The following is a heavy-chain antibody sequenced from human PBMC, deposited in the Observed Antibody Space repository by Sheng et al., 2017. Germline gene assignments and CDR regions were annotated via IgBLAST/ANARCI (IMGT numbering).Heavy chain of an antibody. CDR3: ARDQGGSHYYYYMDV. V-gene: IGHV1-69*08. J-gene: IGHJ6*03. CDR2: IIPILGIA. CDR1: GGTFSSYT. Sequence: QVQLVQSGAEVKKPGSSVKVSCKASGGTFSSYTISWVRQAPGQGLEWMGRIIPILGIANYAQKFQGRVTITADKSTSTAYMELSSLRSEDTAVYYCARDQGGSHYYYYMDVWGKGTTVTVSS.